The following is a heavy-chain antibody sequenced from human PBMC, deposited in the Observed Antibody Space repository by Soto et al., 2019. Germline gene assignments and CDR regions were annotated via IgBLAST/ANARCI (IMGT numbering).Heavy chain of an antibody. V-gene: IGHV3-9*01. CDR3: AKDWDSSGYYRPQSYFDY. CDR2: ISWNSGSI. J-gene: IGHJ4*02. Sequence: PGGSLRLSCAASGFTFDDYAMHWVRQAPGKGLEWVSGISWNSGSIGYADSVKGRFTISRDNAKNSLYLQMNSLRGEDTALYYCAKDWDSSGYYRPQSYFDYWGQGTLVTVSS. D-gene: IGHD3-22*01. CDR1: GFTFDDYA.